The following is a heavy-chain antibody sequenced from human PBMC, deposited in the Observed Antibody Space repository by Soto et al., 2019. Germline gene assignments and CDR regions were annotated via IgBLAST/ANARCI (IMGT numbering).Heavy chain of an antibody. CDR1: GGSISSGGYS. CDR2: IYHSGST. CDR3: ARRYCSSTSCQNFDY. D-gene: IGHD2-2*01. V-gene: IGHV4-30-2*01. J-gene: IGHJ4*02. Sequence: QLQLQESGSGLVKPSQTLSLTCAVSGGSISSGGYSWSWIRQPPGKGLEWIGYIYHSGSTYYNPSLKSRGTISVDRSKNQFSLKLSSVTAADTAVYYCARRYCSSTSCQNFDYWGQGTLVTVSS.